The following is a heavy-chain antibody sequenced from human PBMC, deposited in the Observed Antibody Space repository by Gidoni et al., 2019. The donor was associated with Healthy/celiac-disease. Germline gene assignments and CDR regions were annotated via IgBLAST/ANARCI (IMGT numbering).Heavy chain of an antibody. Sequence: QVQLVESGGVVVQPGRSLRLSCAASGFTFSSYGMHGVRQAPGKGLEWVAVISYDGSNKYYADSVKGRFTISRDNSKNTLYLQMNSLRAEDTAVYYCAKWGRLAGFDYWGQGTLVTVSS. CDR2: ISYDGSNK. D-gene: IGHD3-16*01. CDR3: AKWGRLAGFDY. J-gene: IGHJ4*02. V-gene: IGHV3-30*18. CDR1: GFTFSSYG.